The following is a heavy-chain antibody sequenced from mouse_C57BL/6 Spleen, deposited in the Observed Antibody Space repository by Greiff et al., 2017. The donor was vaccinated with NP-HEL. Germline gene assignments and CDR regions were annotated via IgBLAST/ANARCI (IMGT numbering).Heavy chain of an antibody. CDR1: GYTFTSYW. V-gene: IGHV1-69*01. D-gene: IGHD3-2*02. CDR3: ARLGLRDYFDY. J-gene: IGHJ2*01. Sequence: VQLQQPGAELVMPGASVKLSCKASGYTFTSYWMHWVKQRPGQGLEWIGEIDPSDSYTNYNQKFKGKSTLTVDQSSSTAYMQLSSLTSEDSAVYYCARLGLRDYFDYWGQGTTLTVSS. CDR2: IDPSDSYT.